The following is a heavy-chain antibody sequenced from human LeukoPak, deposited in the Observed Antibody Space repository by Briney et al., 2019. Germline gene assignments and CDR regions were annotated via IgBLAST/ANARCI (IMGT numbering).Heavy chain of an antibody. V-gene: IGHV1-2*02. CDR2: INPNSGGT. CDR3: ARDLLYYDFWSGYYPPGGVYGMDV. CDR1: GYTFTGYY. Sequence: ASVKVSCKASGYTFTGYYMHWVRQAPGQGLEWMGWINPNSGGTNYARKFQGRVTMTRDTSISTAYMELSRLRSDDTAVYYCARDLLYYDFWSGYYPPGGVYGMDVWGQGTTATVSS. D-gene: IGHD3-3*01. J-gene: IGHJ6*02.